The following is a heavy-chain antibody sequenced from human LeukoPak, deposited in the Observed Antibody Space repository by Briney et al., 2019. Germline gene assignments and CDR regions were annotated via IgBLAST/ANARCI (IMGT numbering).Heavy chain of an antibody. CDR1: GASISRSTYY. D-gene: IGHD4-17*01. CDR2: VFNTGTA. J-gene: IGHJ5*02. CDR3: TKNDVGDYGT. V-gene: IGHV4-39*01. Sequence: SETLSLTCSVSGASISRSTYYWGWIRQPPGKGLEWIGSVFNTGTAYYNPSLRSRVTISVDTSKNQFSLKLSFVTAADTAVYYCTKNDVGDYGTWGQGTLVIVSS.